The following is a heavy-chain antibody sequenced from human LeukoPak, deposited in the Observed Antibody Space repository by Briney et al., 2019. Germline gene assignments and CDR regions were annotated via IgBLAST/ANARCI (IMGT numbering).Heavy chain of an antibody. CDR3: VKWGPYCSTYYCPALES. Sequence: GGSLRLSCAASGFMFSDHWMSWVRQAPGKGPEWVANINAHGSQQYSVDSLKGRFTVSRDNAKKSLYLQMNDVRAEDTAVYFCVKWGPYCSTYYCPALESWGQGTLVTVSS. D-gene: IGHD2-2*01. CDR2: INAHGSQQ. V-gene: IGHV3-7*01. CDR1: GFMFSDHW. J-gene: IGHJ4*02.